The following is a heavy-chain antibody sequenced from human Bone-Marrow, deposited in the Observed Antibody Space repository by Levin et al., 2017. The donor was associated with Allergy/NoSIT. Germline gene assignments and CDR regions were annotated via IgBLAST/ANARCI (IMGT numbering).Heavy chain of an antibody. CDR2: ISWNSGSI. CDR1: GFSLDDSA. Sequence: LSLTCAASGFSLDDSAMHWVRQAPGKGLEWVSGISWNSGSIAYVDSVKGRFTISRDNARNSVYLELNSLKSEYSAFYYCARATQRLIQPDPPSLWGQGTLVSVSS. D-gene: IGHD5-24*01. CDR3: ARATQRLIQPDPPSL. J-gene: IGHJ4*02. V-gene: IGHV3-9*01.